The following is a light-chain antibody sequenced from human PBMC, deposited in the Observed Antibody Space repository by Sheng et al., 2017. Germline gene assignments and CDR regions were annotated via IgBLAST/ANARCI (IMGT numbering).Light chain of an antibody. CDR1: QSISSW. V-gene: IGKV1-5*03. J-gene: IGKJ1*01. Sequence: DIQMTQSPSTLSASVGDRVTITCRASQSISSWSAWYQQKPGKAPKLLIYKASSLESGVPSRFSGSGSGTDYTVTISSLQPEDFATYYCQQYYSNPWTFGHGTKVEIK. CDR3: QQYYSNPWT. CDR2: KAS.